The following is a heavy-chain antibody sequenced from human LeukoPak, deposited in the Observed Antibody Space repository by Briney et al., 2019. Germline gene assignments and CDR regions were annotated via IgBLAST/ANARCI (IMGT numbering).Heavy chain of an antibody. CDR2: IYYSGST. CDR1: GGSFSSCY. CDR3: ASLTTADAIDI. D-gene: IGHD3-22*01. V-gene: IGHV4-59*01. Sequence: SETLSLTCTLSGGSFSSCYWSWIRQPPGKGLEWIGYIYYSGSTNYNPSLKSRVTISVDTSKNQFSLKVSSVTAADTAVYYCASLTTADAIDIWGQGTMVTVSS. J-gene: IGHJ3*02.